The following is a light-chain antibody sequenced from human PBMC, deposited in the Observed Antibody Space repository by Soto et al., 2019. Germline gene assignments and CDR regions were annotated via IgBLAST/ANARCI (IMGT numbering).Light chain of an antibody. CDR2: ETS. CDR3: FSFTSTNTHV. V-gene: IGLV2-23*01. Sequence: QSVLTQPPSVSGAPGQTVIISCTGTSSDFGSYKFVSWYQHHPGTVPKVIIYETSKRPSGVSDRFSGSKSGNTASLTISGLQAEDEADYYCFSFTSTNTHVFGSGTKLTVL. J-gene: IGLJ1*01. CDR1: SSDFGSYKF.